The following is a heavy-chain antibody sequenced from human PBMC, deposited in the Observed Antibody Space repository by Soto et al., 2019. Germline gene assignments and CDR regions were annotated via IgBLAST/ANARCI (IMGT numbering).Heavy chain of an antibody. Sequence: EVQLLESGGGLVQPGGSLRLSCAASGFTFSSCAMSWVRQAPGKGLAWVSAVSGSGGSTYYADSVKGMFTISRDNSKNTLYLHLNSLRAEDTALYYCAKDMGHRGYDRADYWGQGTLVTVSS. CDR2: VSGSGGST. J-gene: IGHJ4*02. D-gene: IGHD5-12*01. CDR1: GFTFSSCA. CDR3: AKDMGHRGYDRADY. V-gene: IGHV3-23*01.